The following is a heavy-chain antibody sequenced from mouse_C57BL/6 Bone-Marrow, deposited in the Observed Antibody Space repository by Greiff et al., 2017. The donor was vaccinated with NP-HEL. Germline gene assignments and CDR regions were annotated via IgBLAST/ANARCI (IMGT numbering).Heavy chain of an antibody. CDR2: ISSGSSTN. J-gene: IGHJ1*03. CDR3: ASLLLWYFYV. Sequence: VQLKESGGGLVKPGGSLKLSCAASGFTFSDYGMHWVRQAPEKGLEWVAYISSGSSTNYYADAVKGRFTISRDDAKNTLFLQMTSLRSEDTAMYYCASLLLWYFYVWGTGTTVTVSS. V-gene: IGHV5-17*01. D-gene: IGHD1-1*01. CDR1: GFTFSDYG.